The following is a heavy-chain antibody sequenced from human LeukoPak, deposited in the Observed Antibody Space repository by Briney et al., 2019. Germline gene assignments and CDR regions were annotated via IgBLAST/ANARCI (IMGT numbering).Heavy chain of an antibody. CDR2: IYSGGGT. J-gene: IGHJ4*02. V-gene: IGHV3-53*01. CDR3: ARDNYDSSGFT. Sequence: GGSLRLSCAASGFTVSNTYMSWVRKAPGKGLEWVSIIYSGGGTRYADSVKGRFTISRDNSRNTLYLQMNSLRAEDTALYYCARDNYDSSGFTWGQGTLVTVSS. CDR1: GFTVSNTY. D-gene: IGHD3-22*01.